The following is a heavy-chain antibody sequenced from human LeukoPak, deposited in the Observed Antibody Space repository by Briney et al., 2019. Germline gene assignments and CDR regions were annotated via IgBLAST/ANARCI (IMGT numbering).Heavy chain of an antibody. CDR1: GGSFGGYY. V-gene: IGHV4-34*01. J-gene: IGHJ6*03. Sequence: SETLSPTCAVYGGSFGGYYWSWIRQPPGKGLEWIGEINHSGSTNYNPSLKSRVTISVDTSKNQFSLKLSSVTAADTAVYYCARVSTYPYYYYYMDVWGKGTTVTVSS. CDR2: INHSGST. D-gene: IGHD2-21*01. CDR3: ARVSTYPYYYYYMDV.